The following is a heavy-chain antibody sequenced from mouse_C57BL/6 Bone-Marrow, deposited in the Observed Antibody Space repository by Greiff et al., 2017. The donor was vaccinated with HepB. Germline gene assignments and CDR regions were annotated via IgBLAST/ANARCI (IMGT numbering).Heavy chain of an antibody. CDR1: GYTFTSYW. D-gene: IGHD4-1*01. CDR2: IDPSDSYT. Sequence: QVQLQQPGAELVMPGASVKLSCKASGYTFTSYWMHWVKQRPGQGLEWIGEIDPSDSYTNYNQKFKGKATLTVDTSSSTAYMQLSSLTSEDSAVYYCARDWGYFDYWGQGTTLTVSS. V-gene: IGHV1-69*01. CDR3: ARDWGYFDY. J-gene: IGHJ2*01.